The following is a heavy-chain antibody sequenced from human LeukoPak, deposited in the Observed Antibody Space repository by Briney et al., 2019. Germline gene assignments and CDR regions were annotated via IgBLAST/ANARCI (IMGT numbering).Heavy chain of an antibody. V-gene: IGHV3-21*06. CDR1: GFSFSKSS. J-gene: IGHJ4*02. Sequence: GGSLRLSCAASGFSFSKSSMLWFRQAPGKGLEWVSSISIGSSPYTYYADSLKGRFTISRDNAKNSVCLQMNSLRPEDTAVYYCARGALAVAGWDFDYWGQGTLVTVSS. CDR3: ARGALAVAGWDFDY. CDR2: ISIGSSPYT. D-gene: IGHD6-19*01.